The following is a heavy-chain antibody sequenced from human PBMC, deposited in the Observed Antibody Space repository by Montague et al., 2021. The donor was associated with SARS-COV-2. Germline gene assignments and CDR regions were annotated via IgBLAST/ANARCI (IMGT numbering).Heavy chain of an antibody. D-gene: IGHD3-9*01. Sequence: SETLSLTCAVYGGSFSGYYWSWIRQPPGMGLEWIGEINHSGSTNYNPSLKSRVTISVDTSKNQFSLKLSSVTAADTAVYYCARGLAELRYFDWYHYYFDYWGQGTLVTVSS. V-gene: IGHV4-34*01. CDR3: ARGLAELRYFDWYHYYFDY. J-gene: IGHJ4*02. CDR1: GGSFSGYY. CDR2: INHSGST.